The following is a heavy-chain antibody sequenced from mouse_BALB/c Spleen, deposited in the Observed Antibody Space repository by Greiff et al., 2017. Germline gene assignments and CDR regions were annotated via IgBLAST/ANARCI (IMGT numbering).Heavy chain of an antibody. CDR2: INPGSGGT. D-gene: IGHD2-4*01. J-gene: IGHJ1*01. CDR3: AREGGITTWYFDV. Sequence: VQVVESGAELVRPGTSVKVSCKASGYAFTNYLIEWVKQRPGQGLEWIGVINPGSGGTNYNEKFKGKATLTADKSSSTAYMQLSSLTSDDSAVYFCAREGGITTWYFDVWGAGTTVTVSS. V-gene: IGHV1-54*01. CDR1: GYAFTNYL.